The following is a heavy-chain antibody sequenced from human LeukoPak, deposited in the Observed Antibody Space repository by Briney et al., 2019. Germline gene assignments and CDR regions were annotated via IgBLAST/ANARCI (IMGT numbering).Heavy chain of an antibody. CDR3: GTLPGGSSGYPPFDY. D-gene: IGHD3-22*01. Sequence: SETLSLTCTVSGGSISSYYWSWIRQPPGKGLEWIGYIYYSGSTNYNPSLKSRVTISVDKSKNQFSLKLSSVTAADTAVYYCGTLPGGSSGYPPFDYWGQGTLVTVSS. CDR2: IYYSGST. V-gene: IGHV4-59*12. J-gene: IGHJ4*02. CDR1: GGSISSYY.